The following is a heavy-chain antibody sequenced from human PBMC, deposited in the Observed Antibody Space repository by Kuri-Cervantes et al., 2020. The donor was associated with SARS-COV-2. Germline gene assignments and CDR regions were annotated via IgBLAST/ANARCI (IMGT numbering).Heavy chain of an antibody. D-gene: IGHD3-22*01. Sequence: GESLKISCAASGFTFSSYEMNWVRQAPGKGLEWVSYISSSGGTIYYADSVKGRFTISRDNAKNSLYLQMNSLRAEDTAVYYCARGDSSGYLYYFDYWGQGTLVTVSS. J-gene: IGHJ4*02. V-gene: IGHV3-48*03. CDR3: ARGDSSGYLYYFDY. CDR2: ISSSGGTI. CDR1: GFTFSSYE.